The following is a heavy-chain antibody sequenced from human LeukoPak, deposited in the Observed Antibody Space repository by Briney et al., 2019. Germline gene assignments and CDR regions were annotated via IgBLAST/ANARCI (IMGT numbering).Heavy chain of an antibody. V-gene: IGHV3-30*02. J-gene: IGHJ4*02. D-gene: IGHD6-13*01. CDR3: AKGGRYSSSLLDY. CDR2: IRYDGSNK. CDR1: GFTFSSYG. Sequence: VQPGGSLRLSCAASGFTFSSYGMHWVRQAPGKGLEWVAFIRYDGSNKYYADSVKVRFTISRDNSKNTLYLQMNSLRAEDTAVYYCAKGGRYSSSLLDYWGQGTLVTVSS.